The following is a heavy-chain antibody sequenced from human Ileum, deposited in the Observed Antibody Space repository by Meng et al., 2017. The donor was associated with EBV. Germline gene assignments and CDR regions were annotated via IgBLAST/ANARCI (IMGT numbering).Heavy chain of an antibody. D-gene: IGHD1-14*01. V-gene: IGHV1-69*13. CDR3: ARGRRNEPLFDH. CDR1: GGSFSTHT. Sequence: QVQLVQSGAEVKKPGSSVKVACKTSGGSFSTHTFSWVRQAPGQGLEWMGGLIAVFDKTKAAPRFQDRVTFTADESTSTAYMELSSLTFDDTAVYFCARGRRNEPLFDHWGQGTLVTVGS. CDR2: LIAVFDKT. J-gene: IGHJ4*02.